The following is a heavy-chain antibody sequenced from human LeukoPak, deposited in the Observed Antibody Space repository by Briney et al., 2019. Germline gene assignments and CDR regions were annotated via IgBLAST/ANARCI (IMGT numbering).Heavy chain of an antibody. V-gene: IGHV1-46*01. CDR1: AYTFTSYD. CDR3: ARDRGDYGVSYYFDY. D-gene: IGHD4-17*01. Sequence: ASVKVSCKASAYTFTSYDIHWVRKAPGQGLEWMGIINPSGGSTSYAQKFQGRVTMTRDTSTSTVYMEQSSLRSEDTAVYYCARDRGDYGVSYYFDYWGEGTLVTVSS. CDR2: INPSGGST. J-gene: IGHJ4*02.